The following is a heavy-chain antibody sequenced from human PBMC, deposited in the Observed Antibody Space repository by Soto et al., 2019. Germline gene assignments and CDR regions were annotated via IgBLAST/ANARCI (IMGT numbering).Heavy chain of an antibody. D-gene: IGHD6-19*01. V-gene: IGHV1-18*04. J-gene: IGHJ5*02. CDR3: AREVSSGWSFYDWFEP. Sequence: ASVKVSCKASGYTFTSYGISWVRQAPGQGLEWMGWISAYNGNTNYAQKLQGRVTMTTDTSTSTAYMELRSLRSDDTAVYYCAREVSSGWSFYDWFEPWGQGTLVAVSS. CDR1: GYTFTSYG. CDR2: ISAYNGNT.